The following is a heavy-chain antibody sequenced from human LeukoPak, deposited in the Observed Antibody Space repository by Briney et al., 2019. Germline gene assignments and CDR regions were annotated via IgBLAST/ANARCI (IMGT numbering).Heavy chain of an antibody. CDR1: GFTFSTYG. Sequence: GRSLRPSCAASGFTFSTYGMHWVRQAPGKGLEWVAVIWYDGSNKYYADSVKGRFTISRDNSKNTLYLQMNSLRAEDTAVYYCGRDLFMIVVPGQNVLDYWGQGTLVTVSS. D-gene: IGHD3-22*01. V-gene: IGHV3-33*01. J-gene: IGHJ4*02. CDR2: IWYDGSNK. CDR3: GRDLFMIVVPGQNVLDY.